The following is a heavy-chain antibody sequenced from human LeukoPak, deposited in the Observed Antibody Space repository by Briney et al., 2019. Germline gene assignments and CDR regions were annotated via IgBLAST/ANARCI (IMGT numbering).Heavy chain of an antibody. J-gene: IGHJ4*02. CDR1: GGSIGSYY. Sequence: TSETLSLTCTVSGGSIGSYYWSWIRQPPGEGLEWIGYIYYSGSTNYNPSLKSRVTISVDTSKNQFSLKLSSVTAADTAVYYCARYPNGGWYGFDYWGQGTLVTVSS. V-gene: IGHV4-59*01. CDR2: IYYSGST. CDR3: ARYPNGGWYGFDY. D-gene: IGHD6-19*01.